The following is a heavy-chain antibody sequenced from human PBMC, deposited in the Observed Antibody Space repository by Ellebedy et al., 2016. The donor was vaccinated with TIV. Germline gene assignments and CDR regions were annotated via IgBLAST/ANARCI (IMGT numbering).Heavy chain of an antibody. CDR3: AKDRGTNFDH. Sequence: GESLEISCAASGFIFSNYGMHWVRQAPGKGLEWVAFIRYDRSDEYYADSVKGRFTISRDDSKNTVYLHMNSLRSEDTAVYHCAKDRGTNFDHWGQGTLVTVSS. V-gene: IGHV3-30*02. D-gene: IGHD1-14*01. CDR2: IRYDRSDE. J-gene: IGHJ4*02. CDR1: GFIFSNYG.